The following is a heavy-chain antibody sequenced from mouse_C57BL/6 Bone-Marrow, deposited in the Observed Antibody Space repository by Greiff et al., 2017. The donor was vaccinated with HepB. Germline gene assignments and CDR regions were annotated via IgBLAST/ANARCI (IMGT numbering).Heavy chain of an antibody. CDR1: GFTFNTYA. D-gene: IGHD1-1*01. J-gene: IGHJ4*01. V-gene: IGHV10-3*01. Sequence: EVMLVESGGGLVQPKGSLKLSCAASGFTFNTYAMHWVRQAPGKGLEWVARIRSKSSNYATYYADSVKDRFTISRDDSQSMLYLQMNNLKTEDTAMYYCVRDEPTVVRHYYAMDYWGQGTSVTVSS. CDR2: IRSKSSNYAT. CDR3: VRDEPTVVRHYYAMDY.